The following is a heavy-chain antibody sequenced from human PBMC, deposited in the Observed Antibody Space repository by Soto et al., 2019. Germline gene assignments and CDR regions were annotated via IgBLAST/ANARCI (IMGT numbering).Heavy chain of an antibody. CDR1: KFSFNNYW. CDR2: ISSTTNYI. Sequence: PGGSLRLSCAASKFSFNNYWMHWVRQVPGKGLEWVSSISSTTNYIYYGDSMKGRFTISRDNAKNSLYLEMNSLRAEDTAVYYCARESEDLTSNFDYWGQGTLVTVSS. J-gene: IGHJ4*02. CDR3: ARESEDLTSNFDY. V-gene: IGHV3-21*06.